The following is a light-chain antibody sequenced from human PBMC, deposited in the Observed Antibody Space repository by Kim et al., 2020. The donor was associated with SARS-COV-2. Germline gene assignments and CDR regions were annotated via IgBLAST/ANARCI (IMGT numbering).Light chain of an antibody. CDR3: QVWDSSSDHRVV. V-gene: IGLV3-21*04. CDR1: SIGSKS. CDR2: YDS. Sequence: PGKAARLSWGGNSIGSKSVHGYQQKSGQAPVLVISYDSDRPSGIPERFSGSNSGNTATLIISRVEAGDEADYYCQVWDSSSDHRVVFGGGTQLTVL. J-gene: IGLJ2*01.